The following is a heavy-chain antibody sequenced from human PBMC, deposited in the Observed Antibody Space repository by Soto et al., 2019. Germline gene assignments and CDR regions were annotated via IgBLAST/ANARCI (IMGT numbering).Heavy chain of an antibody. V-gene: IGHV1-2*02. CDR3: ARVGSGWYEDAFDI. CDR2: INPNSGGT. CDR1: GYTFTGYY. D-gene: IGHD6-19*01. J-gene: IGHJ3*02. Sequence: GASVKVSCKASGYTFTGYYMHWVRQAPGQGLEWMGWINPNSGGTNYAQKLQGRVTMTTDTSTSTAYMELRSLRSDDTAVYYCARVGSGWYEDAFDIWGQGTMVTVSS.